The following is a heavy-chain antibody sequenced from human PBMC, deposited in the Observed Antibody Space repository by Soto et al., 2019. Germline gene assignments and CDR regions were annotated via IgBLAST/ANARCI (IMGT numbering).Heavy chain of an antibody. CDR1: GYTFTSYY. D-gene: IGHD2-15*01. Sequence: ASVKVSCKASGYTFTSYYMHWVRQAPGQGLEWMGIINPSGGSTSYAQKFQGRVTMTRDTSTSTVYMELSSLRSEDTAVYYCARGGVVVVAATDAFDIWGQGTMVTVSS. CDR2: INPSGGST. CDR3: ARGGVVVVAATDAFDI. J-gene: IGHJ3*02. V-gene: IGHV1-46*01.